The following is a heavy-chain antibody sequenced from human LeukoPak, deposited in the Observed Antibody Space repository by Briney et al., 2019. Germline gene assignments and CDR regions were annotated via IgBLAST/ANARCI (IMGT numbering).Heavy chain of an antibody. CDR2: ISAYNGNT. CDR1: GYTFTNYG. CDR3: ARDAPTVTRRYYGMDV. V-gene: IGHV1-18*01. D-gene: IGHD4-17*01. J-gene: IGHJ6*02. Sequence: ASVKVSCKTSGYTFTNYGISWVRQAPGQGLEWMGWISAYNGNTNYAQKLQGRVTMTTDTSTSTAYMELRSLRSDDTAVYYCARDAPTVTRRYYGMDVWGQGTTVTVSS.